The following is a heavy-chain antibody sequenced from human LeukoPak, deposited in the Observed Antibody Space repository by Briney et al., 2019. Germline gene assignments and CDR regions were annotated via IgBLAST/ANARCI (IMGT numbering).Heavy chain of an antibody. J-gene: IGHJ4*02. CDR2: ISGSGGST. D-gene: IGHD3-3*01. CDR3: ANIRFPLN. CDR1: GLTFDDYA. Sequence: GGSLRLSCAASGLTFDDYAMHWVRQAPGKGLEWVSAISGSGGSTYYADSVKGRFTISRDNSKNTLYLQMNSLRAEDTAVYYCANIRFPLNWGQGTLVTVSS. V-gene: IGHV3-23*01.